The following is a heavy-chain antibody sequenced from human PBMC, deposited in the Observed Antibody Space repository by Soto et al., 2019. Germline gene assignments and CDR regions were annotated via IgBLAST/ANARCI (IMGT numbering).Heavy chain of an antibody. CDR2: IIPILGIA. Sequence: QVQLVQSGAEVKKPGSSVKVSCKASGGTFSSYTISWVRQAPGQGLEWMGRIIPILGIANYAQKCQGRVTITADKSTSTAYMELSSLRSEDTAVYYCARDPDILTGYYPYYFDYWGQGTLVTVSS. V-gene: IGHV1-69*08. CDR1: GGTFSSYT. D-gene: IGHD3-9*01. CDR3: ARDPDILTGYYPYYFDY. J-gene: IGHJ4*02.